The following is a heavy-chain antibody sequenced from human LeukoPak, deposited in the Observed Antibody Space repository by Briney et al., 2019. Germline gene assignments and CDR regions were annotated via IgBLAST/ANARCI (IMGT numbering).Heavy chain of an antibody. CDR1: GFTFSSNW. Sequence: QAGGSLRLSCATSGFTFSSNWMSWVRHVPGRGLDWVANIKPDGSAQYYAASVKGRFTISRDNAKNSVYLQMNSLRVEDTAVFYCARDQYDTWSRRGNLDSWGQGTLVIVSS. CDR2: IKPDGSAQ. CDR3: ARDQYDTWSRRGNLDS. V-gene: IGHV3-7*03. D-gene: IGHD3-3*01. J-gene: IGHJ4*02.